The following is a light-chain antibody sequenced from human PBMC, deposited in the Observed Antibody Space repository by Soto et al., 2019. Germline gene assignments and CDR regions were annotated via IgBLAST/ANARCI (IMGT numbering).Light chain of an antibody. V-gene: IGKV3-15*01. J-gene: IGKJ1*01. CDR2: GAS. Sequence: EIVMTQSPATLSVSLGERVTLSCRASQKISSNLAWYQQKHGQAPRLLIYGASTRNTGIPTRFSGSGSGTEFTLTISSLQSEDFAVYYCQQYGDSPWTFGLGTKVEIK. CDR3: QQYGDSPWT. CDR1: QKISSN.